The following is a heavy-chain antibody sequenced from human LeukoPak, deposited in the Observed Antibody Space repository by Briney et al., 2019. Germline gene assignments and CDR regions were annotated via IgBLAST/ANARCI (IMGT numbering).Heavy chain of an antibody. J-gene: IGHJ4*02. D-gene: IGHD3-16*01. CDR2: INQDGSEK. V-gene: IGHV3-7*01. CDR1: GFTFSSHW. Sequence: GGSLRLSCAASGFTFSSHWMSWVRQAPGKGLEWVANINQDGSEKFYVDSVKGRFTISRDNAMNSLYLQMNSLRAEGTAVYYCARDVGGGFFDYWGQGTLVTVSS. CDR3: ARDVGGGFFDY.